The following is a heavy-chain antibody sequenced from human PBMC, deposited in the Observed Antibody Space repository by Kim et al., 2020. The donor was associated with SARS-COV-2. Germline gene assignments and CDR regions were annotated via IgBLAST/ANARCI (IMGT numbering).Heavy chain of an antibody. CDR3: ARSYCSSTSCYMGLVYYFDY. CDR1: GGSISSGGYY. D-gene: IGHD2-2*02. CDR2: IYYSGST. J-gene: IGHJ4*02. Sequence: SETLSLTCTVSGGSISSGGYYWSWIRQHPGKGLEWIGYIYYSGSTYYNPSLKSRVTISVDTSKNQFSLKLSSVTAADTAVYYCARSYCSSTSCYMGLVYYFDYWGQGTLVTVSS. V-gene: IGHV4-31*03.